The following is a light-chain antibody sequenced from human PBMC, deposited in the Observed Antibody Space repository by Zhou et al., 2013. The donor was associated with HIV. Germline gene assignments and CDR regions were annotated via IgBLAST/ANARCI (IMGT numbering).Light chain of an antibody. CDR1: QGIRND. V-gene: IGKV1-39*01. J-gene: IGKJ2*03. Sequence: DIQMTQSPSSLSASVGDRVTITCRASQGIRNDLGWYQQKPGTVPKLLIYAASSLESGVPSRFSGSGSGTDFTLMISSLHPEDFATYYCQQSYNAPYSFGQGTKLHIK. CDR2: AAS. CDR3: QQSYNAPYS.